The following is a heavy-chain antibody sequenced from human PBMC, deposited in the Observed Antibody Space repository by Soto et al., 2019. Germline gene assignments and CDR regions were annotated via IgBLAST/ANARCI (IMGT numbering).Heavy chain of an antibody. CDR1: DASINSGGYY. J-gene: IGHJ4*02. D-gene: IGHD2-21*02. V-gene: IGHV4-31*03. CDR2: IYYSGTT. Sequence: SETLSLTCTVSDASINSGGYYWSWIRQHPGKGLEWIGFIYYSGTTYYNPSLKSRVTASVDTSKNQFSLRLSSVTAADTAVYYCARGLIVMLAGIEELINSHFDSWGQGTLVTVSS. CDR3: ARGLIVMLAGIEELINSHFDS.